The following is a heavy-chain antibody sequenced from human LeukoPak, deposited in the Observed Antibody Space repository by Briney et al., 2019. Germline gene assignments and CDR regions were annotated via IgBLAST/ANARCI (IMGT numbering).Heavy chain of an antibody. Sequence: GGSLRLSCVASGFTFSNAYMSWVRQAPGKGLEWVSAISGSGGSTYYADSVKGRFTISRDNSKNTLYLQMNSLRAEDTAVYYCASGRPRLIDAFDIWGQGTMVTVSS. D-gene: IGHD1-26*01. CDR2: ISGSGGST. CDR3: ASGRPRLIDAFDI. J-gene: IGHJ3*02. V-gene: IGHV3-23*01. CDR1: GFTFSNAY.